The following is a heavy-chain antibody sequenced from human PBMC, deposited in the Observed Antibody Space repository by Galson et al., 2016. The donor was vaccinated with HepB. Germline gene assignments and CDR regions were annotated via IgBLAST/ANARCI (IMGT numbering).Heavy chain of an antibody. CDR1: RDDFTTSW. CDR3: ARLVGGFGYFDY. CDR2: IYPEDSDA. D-gene: IGHD2-15*01. V-gene: IGHV5-51*01. J-gene: IGHJ4*02. Sequence: QSGAEVKKAGESLKISCEGSRDDFTTSWIGWVRQMPGKGLEWMGLIYPEDSDARYSPSFQGQVTISADKSIRTAYLQWSSLKASDTGMYYCARLVGGFGYFDYWGQGTLVTVSS.